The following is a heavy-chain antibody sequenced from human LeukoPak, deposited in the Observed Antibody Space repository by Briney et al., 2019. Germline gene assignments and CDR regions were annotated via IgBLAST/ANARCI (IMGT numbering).Heavy chain of an antibody. V-gene: IGHV3-48*03. CDR1: GFTFSSYE. CDR2: ISSSGSTI. D-gene: IGHD6-19*01. J-gene: IGHJ4*02. Sequence: GGSLRLSCAASGFTFSSYEMNWVRQAPGKGLEWVSYISSSGSTIYYADSVKGRFTISRDNAKNSLYLQMNSLRAEDTAVYYCAKDSGIFRLIAVAGTSAYFDYWGQGTLVTVSS. CDR3: AKDSGIFRLIAVAGTSAYFDY.